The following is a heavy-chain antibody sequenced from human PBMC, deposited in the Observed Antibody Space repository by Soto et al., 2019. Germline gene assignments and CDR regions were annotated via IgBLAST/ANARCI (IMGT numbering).Heavy chain of an antibody. D-gene: IGHD3-22*01. CDR1: GFTFSSYS. CDR3: ARDYWHYYDSSGFYYFDY. V-gene: IGHV3-21*01. Sequence: EVQLVESGGGLVKPGGSLRLSCAASGFTFSSYSMNWVRQAPGKGLEWVSSISSSSSTIYYADSVKGRFTISRDNAKNSLYLQMNSLRDEDTAVYYCARDYWHYYDSSGFYYFDYWGQGTLVTVSS. CDR2: ISSSSSTI. J-gene: IGHJ4*02.